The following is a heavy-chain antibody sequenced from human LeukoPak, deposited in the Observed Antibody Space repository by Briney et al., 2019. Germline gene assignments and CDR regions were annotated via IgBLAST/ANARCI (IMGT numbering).Heavy chain of an antibody. D-gene: IGHD5-18*01. V-gene: IGHV3-30*18. J-gene: IGHJ4*02. CDR2: ISYDGSNK. CDR3: AKDVSKMVSYFDY. CDR1: GFTFSSYG. Sequence: PGRSLRLSCAASGFTFSSYGMHWVRQAPGKGLEWVAVISYDGSNKYYADSVKGRFTISRDNSKNTLYLQMNSLRAEDTAVYYCAKDVSKMVSYFDYWGQGTLVTVSS.